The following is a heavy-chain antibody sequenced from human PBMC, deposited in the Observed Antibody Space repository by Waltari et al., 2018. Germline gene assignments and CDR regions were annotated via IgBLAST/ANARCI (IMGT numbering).Heavy chain of an antibody. CDR1: GGSISSGSYY. Sequence: QVQLQESGPGLVKPSQTLSLTCTVSGGSISSGSYYWSWIRQPAGKGLEWIGRIYTSGSTNYNPSLQSRVTISVDTSKNQFSLKLSSVTAADTAGYYCARVGGGSLPYYFDYWGQGTLVTVSS. J-gene: IGHJ4*02. CDR2: IYTSGST. V-gene: IGHV4-61*02. CDR3: ARVGGGSLPYYFDY. D-gene: IGHD2-15*01.